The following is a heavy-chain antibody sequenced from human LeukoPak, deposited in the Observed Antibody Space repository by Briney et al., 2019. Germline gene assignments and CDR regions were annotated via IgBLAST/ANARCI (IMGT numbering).Heavy chain of an antibody. V-gene: IGHV1-8*03. CDR2: MNPNSGNT. J-gene: IGHJ5*02. Sequence: ASVKVSCKASGYTFTSYNINWVRQATRQGLEWMGWMNPNSGNTGYAQKFQGRVTITRNTSISTAYMELSSLRSEDTAVYYCARDAYYDILTGYYFVAGWFDPWGQGTLVTVSS. D-gene: IGHD3-9*01. CDR3: ARDAYYDILTGYYFVAGWFDP. CDR1: GYTFTSYN.